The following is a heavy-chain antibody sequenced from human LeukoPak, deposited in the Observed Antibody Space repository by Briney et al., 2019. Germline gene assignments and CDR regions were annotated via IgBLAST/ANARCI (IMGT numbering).Heavy chain of an antibody. CDR1: GFPFSSHG. V-gene: IGHV3-30*02. CDR3: ATEIVGATDAFDI. J-gene: IGHJ3*02. D-gene: IGHD1-26*01. CDR2: IRYDGSNK. Sequence: GSLRLSWGASGFPFSSHGMQWVPPAPGKGLGGGAFIRYDGSNKYYADSVKGRFTISRDNSKNTLYLQMNSLRAEDTAVYYCATEIVGATDAFDIWGQGTMVTVSS.